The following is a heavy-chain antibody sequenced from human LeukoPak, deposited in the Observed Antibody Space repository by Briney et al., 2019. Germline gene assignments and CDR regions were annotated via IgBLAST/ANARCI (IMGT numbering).Heavy chain of an antibody. CDR3: ARDRSYYYDSSGAFDI. D-gene: IGHD3-22*01. Sequence: SQTLSLTXTVSGGSISSGDYYWSWIRQPPGKGLEWIGYIYYSGSTYYNPSLKSRVTISVDTSKNQFSLKLSSVTAADTAVYYCARDRSYYYDSSGAFDIWGQGTMVTVSS. CDR2: IYYSGST. CDR1: GGSISSGDYY. V-gene: IGHV4-30-4*08. J-gene: IGHJ3*02.